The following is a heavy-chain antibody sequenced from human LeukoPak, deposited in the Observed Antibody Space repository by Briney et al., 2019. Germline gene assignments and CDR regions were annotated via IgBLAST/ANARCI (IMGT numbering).Heavy chain of an antibody. V-gene: IGHV5-51*01. CDR1: EYTFSTKW. Sequence: GESLKISCKGAEYTFSTKWIAWVRQMPGKGLEWMGIIYPGDSDTRYSPSFQDQVTISADKSISTAYLQWSSLKASDTAMYYCARQRFTMRAYAGNWFDPWGQGTLVTVSS. D-gene: IGHD3-10*01. J-gene: IGHJ5*02. CDR3: ARQRFTMRAYAGNWFDP. CDR2: IYPGDSDT.